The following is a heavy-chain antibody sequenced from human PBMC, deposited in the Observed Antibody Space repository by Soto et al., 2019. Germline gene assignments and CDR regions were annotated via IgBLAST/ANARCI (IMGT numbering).Heavy chain of an antibody. V-gene: IGHV1-18*01. CDR3: ARDLLGIAVAGTPDY. J-gene: IGHJ4*02. CDR2: ISAYNGNT. D-gene: IGHD6-19*01. Sequence: GASVKVSCKASGYTFTSYGISCVRQAPGQGLEWMGWISAYNGNTNYAQKLQGRVTMTTDTSTSTAYMELRSLRSDDTAVYYCARDLLGIAVAGTPDYWGQGTLVTVSS. CDR1: GYTFTSYG.